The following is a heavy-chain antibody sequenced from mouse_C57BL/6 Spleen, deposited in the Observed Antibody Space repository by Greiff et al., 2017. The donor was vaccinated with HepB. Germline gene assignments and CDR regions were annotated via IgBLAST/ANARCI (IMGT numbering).Heavy chain of an antibody. CDR2: IYPSDSET. CDR1: GYTFTSYW. Sequence: QVQLQQPGAELVRPGSSVKLSCKASGYTFTSYWMDWVKQRPGQGLEWIGNIYPSDSETHYNQKFKDKATLTVDKSSSTAYMQLSSLTSEDSAVYYCARGNWDDAMDYWGQGTSVTVSS. J-gene: IGHJ4*01. D-gene: IGHD4-1*01. V-gene: IGHV1-61*01. CDR3: ARGNWDDAMDY.